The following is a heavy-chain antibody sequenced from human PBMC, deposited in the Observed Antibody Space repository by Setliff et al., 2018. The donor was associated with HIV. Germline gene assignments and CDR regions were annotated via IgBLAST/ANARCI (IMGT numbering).Heavy chain of an antibody. J-gene: IGHJ4*02. CDR2: IIPSGST. CDR1: GGSFSGYY. D-gene: IGHD6-19*01. Sequence: ETLSLTCAVYGGSFSGYYWSWIRQPPGKGLKWIGEIIPSGSTNYNPSLKSRVTISVGASKSQFSLNLTSVTVADTAIYYCAGYTTAWFAPYWGQGTLVTVSS. CDR3: AGYTTAWFAPY. V-gene: IGHV4-34*12.